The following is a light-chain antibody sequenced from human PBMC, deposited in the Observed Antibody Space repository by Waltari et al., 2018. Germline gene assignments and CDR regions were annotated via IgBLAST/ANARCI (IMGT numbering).Light chain of an antibody. Sequence: EIVSTQSPATFSCSPGERSTLSCRASQSVSSYLAWYQQKPGQAPRLLIYDASTRDAGIPARFSGSGSVTDFTLTISSLEPEDFAVYYCQQRSNSFAFGHGTRVDIK. J-gene: IGKJ3*01. V-gene: IGKV3-11*01. CDR3: QQRSNSFA. CDR2: DAS. CDR1: QSVSSY.